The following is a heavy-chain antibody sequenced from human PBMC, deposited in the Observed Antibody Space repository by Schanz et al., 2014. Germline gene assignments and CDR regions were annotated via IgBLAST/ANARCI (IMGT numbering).Heavy chain of an antibody. CDR3: ARGGYSSGWYDRDIAHFDY. J-gene: IGHJ4*02. CDR2: INPSVRGT. V-gene: IGHV1-46*01. D-gene: IGHD6-19*01. Sequence: QVQLVQSGAEVKKPGASVKVSCKASGYTFTNFFLHWVRQAPGQGLEWMGIINPSVRGTHFAREFQGRFTITTDTSTRTAYMELRSLRSDDTAVYYCARGGYSSGWYDRDIAHFDYWGQGTLVTVSS. CDR1: GYTFTNFF.